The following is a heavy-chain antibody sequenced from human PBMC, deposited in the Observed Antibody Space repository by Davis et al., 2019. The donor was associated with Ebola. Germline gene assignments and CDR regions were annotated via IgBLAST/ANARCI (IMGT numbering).Heavy chain of an antibody. J-gene: IGHJ4*02. Sequence: PSGTLSLTCTASGGSISSYYWSWIRQPPGKGLEWIGYIYYSGSTNYNPSLKSRVTISVDTSKNQFSLKLSSVTAADTAVYYCARDRVRYDYWGQGTLVTVSS. D-gene: IGHD1-1*01. CDR3: ARDRVRYDY. CDR2: IYYSGST. V-gene: IGHV4-59*01. CDR1: GGSISSYY.